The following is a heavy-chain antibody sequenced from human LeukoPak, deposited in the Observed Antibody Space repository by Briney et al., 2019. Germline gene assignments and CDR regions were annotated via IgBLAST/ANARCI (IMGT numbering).Heavy chain of an antibody. CDR2: IYYSGTT. CDR3: ARRGPGYCSTTSCLYHYYGMDV. D-gene: IGHD2-2*01. V-gene: IGHV4-59*08. J-gene: IGHJ6*02. Sequence: KPSETLSLTCTVSGGSVSSYYWSWIRQPPGKGLEWIGYIYYSGTTNYNPSLKSRVTISVDTSKNQFSLKLTSVTAADTAVYYCARRGPGYCSTTSCLYHYYGMDVWGQGTTVTVSS. CDR1: GGSVSSYY.